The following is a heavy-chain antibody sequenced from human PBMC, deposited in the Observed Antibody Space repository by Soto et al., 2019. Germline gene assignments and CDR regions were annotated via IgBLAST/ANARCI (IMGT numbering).Heavy chain of an antibody. Sequence: QVQLQESGPGLVKPSQTLSLTCTVSGGSISSGDYYWSWIRQPPGKGLEWIGYIYYSGSTYYNPSRKSRVTISVDTSKNQFSLKLSSVTAADTAVYYCARGREDQLLGYYDYYYGMDVWGQGTTVTVSS. CDR1: GGSISSGDYY. CDR2: IYYSGST. V-gene: IGHV4-30-4*01. CDR3: ARGREDQLLGYYDYYYGMDV. D-gene: IGHD2-2*01. J-gene: IGHJ6*02.